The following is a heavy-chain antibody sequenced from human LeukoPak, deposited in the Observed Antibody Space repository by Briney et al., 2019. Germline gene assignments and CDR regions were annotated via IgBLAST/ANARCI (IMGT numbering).Heavy chain of an antibody. CDR3: ARNYYGSGSRAFDI. CDR2: IYSGGST. CDR1: GFTVSSDY. D-gene: IGHD3-10*01. Sequence: GGSLRLSCAASGFTVSSDYMSWVRQAPGRGLEWVSIIYSGGSTYYADSVKGRFTISRDNSKNTLYLQMNSLRAEDTAVYYCARNYYGSGSRAFDIWGQGTMVTVSS. V-gene: IGHV3-53*01. J-gene: IGHJ3*02.